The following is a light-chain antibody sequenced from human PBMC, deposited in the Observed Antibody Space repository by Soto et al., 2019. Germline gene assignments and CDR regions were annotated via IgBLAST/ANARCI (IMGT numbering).Light chain of an antibody. CDR3: QSYDHSLSGSWI. V-gene: IGLV1-40*01. J-gene: IGLJ2*01. CDR2: GDN. CDR1: STNIGAGYD. Sequence: QSVLTQPPSISGAPGLRVTISCTGSSTNIGAGYDVHWYQQVPGTAPKLLIYGDNKRPSGVPDRFSTSKSDTSASLVITGLQAEDEADYYGQSYDHSLSGSWIFGGGTNLTVL.